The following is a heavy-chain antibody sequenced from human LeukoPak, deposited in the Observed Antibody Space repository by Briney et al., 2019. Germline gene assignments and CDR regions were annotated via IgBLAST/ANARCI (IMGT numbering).Heavy chain of an antibody. CDR2: IIPIFGTA. CDR1: GGTFSSYA. CDR3: ARDTSPYYYMDV. V-gene: IGHV1-69*05. D-gene: IGHD3-3*01. J-gene: IGHJ6*03. Sequence: SVKVSCKASGGTFSSYAVSWVRQAPGQGLEWMGGIIPIFGTANYAQKFQGRVTITTDESTSTAYMELSSLRSEDTAVYYCARDTSPYYYMDVWGKGTTVTVSS.